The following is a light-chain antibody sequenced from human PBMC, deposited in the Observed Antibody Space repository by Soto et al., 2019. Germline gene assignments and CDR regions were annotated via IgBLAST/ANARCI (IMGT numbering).Light chain of an antibody. J-gene: IGLJ2*01. CDR3: SSYTSSSTVV. CDR1: SSDVGGSNY. V-gene: IGLV2-14*01. CDR2: EVK. Sequence: QSALTQPASVSGSPGQSITISCTGTSSDVGGSNYVSWYQQPPGKAPKLIIFEVKHRPSGVSDRFSGSKSGNTASLTISGLQAEDEADYSCSSYTSSSTVVFGGGTKLTVL.